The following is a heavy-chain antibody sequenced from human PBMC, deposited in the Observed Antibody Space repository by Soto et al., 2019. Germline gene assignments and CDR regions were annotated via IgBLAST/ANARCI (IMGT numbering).Heavy chain of an antibody. CDR2: ISGSGGST. Sequence: GGSLRLSCAASGFTFSSYAMSWVRQAPGKGLEWVSAISGSGGSTYYADSVKGRFTISRDNSKNTLYLQMNSLRAEDTAVYYCAKAGYSSSWGLYYYGMDVWGQGTTVTVSS. CDR3: AKAGYSSSWGLYYYGMDV. V-gene: IGHV3-23*01. CDR1: GFTFSSYA. D-gene: IGHD6-13*01. J-gene: IGHJ6*02.